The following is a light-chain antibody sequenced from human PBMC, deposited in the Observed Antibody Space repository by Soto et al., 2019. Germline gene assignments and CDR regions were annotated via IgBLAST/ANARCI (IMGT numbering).Light chain of an antibody. CDR3: AAWDDSLSGLVV. V-gene: IGLV1-47*01. Sequence: QSVLTQPPSASGTPGQRVTISCSGSSSNIGSNYVNWYQQFPGTAPKLLIYRNNQRPSGVPDRFSGSKSGTSASLAISGLRSEDEADYYCAAWDDSLSGLVVFGGGTQLTVL. J-gene: IGLJ7*01. CDR2: RNN. CDR1: SSNIGSNY.